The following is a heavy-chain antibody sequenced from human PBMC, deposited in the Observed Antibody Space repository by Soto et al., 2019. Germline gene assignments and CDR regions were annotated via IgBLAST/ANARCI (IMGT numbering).Heavy chain of an antibody. D-gene: IGHD3-22*01. V-gene: IGHV3-23*01. J-gene: IGHJ3*02. CDR2: ISGSGGST. CDR3: AKAQHYYDSSGYYYPLGAFDI. CDR1: GFTFSSYA. Sequence: GGPLRLSCAASGFTFSSYAMSWVRQAPGKGLEWVSAISGSGGSTYYADSVKGRFTISRDNSKNTLYLQMNSLRAEDTAVYYCAKAQHYYDSSGYYYPLGAFDIWGQGTMVTVSS.